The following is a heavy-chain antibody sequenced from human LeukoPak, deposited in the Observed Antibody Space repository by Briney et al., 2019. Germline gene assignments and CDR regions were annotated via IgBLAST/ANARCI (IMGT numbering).Heavy chain of an antibody. D-gene: IGHD6-13*01. CDR3: AKDLYPGIAAAGTDYYYYYGMDV. CDR2: ISYDGSNK. V-gene: IGHV3-30*18. J-gene: IGHJ6*02. Sequence: GRSLRLSCAASGFTFSSYGMHWVRQAPGKGLEWVAAISYDGSNKYYADSVKGRFTISRDNSKNTLYLQMNSLRAEDTAVYYCAKDLYPGIAAAGTDYYYYYGMDVWGQGTTVTVSS. CDR1: GFTFSSYG.